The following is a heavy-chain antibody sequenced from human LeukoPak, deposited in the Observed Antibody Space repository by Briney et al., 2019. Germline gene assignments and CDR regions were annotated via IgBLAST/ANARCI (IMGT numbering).Heavy chain of an antibody. Sequence: SETLSLTCTVSNYSINSGYYWGWVRQPPGKGLEWIGSIYHSGSTYYNPSLKSRVTISVDTSKNQFSLKLSSVTAADTAVYYCARWGSESGSHDYYYYMDVWGKGTTVTVSS. J-gene: IGHJ6*03. CDR3: ARWGSESGSHDYYYYMDV. V-gene: IGHV4-38-2*02. CDR1: NYSINSGYY. CDR2: IYHSGST. D-gene: IGHD1-26*01.